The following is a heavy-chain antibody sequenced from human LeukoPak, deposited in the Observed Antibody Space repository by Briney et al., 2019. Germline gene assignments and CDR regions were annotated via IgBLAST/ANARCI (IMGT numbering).Heavy chain of an antibody. Sequence: SLRLSCAASGFTFDDHAMHWVRQAPGKGLEWVSGISGNGGSRGYADSVKGRFTISRDNAKNSLFLQMNSLRVEDTAFYYCTKGSGSWVDYWGQGTLVTVSS. CDR1: GFTFDDHA. CDR2: ISGNGGSR. J-gene: IGHJ4*02. V-gene: IGHV3-9*01. D-gene: IGHD2-15*01. CDR3: TKGSGSWVDY.